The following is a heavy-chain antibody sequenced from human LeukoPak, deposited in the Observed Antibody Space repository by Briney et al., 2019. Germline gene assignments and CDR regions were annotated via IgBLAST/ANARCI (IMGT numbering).Heavy chain of an antibody. D-gene: IGHD6-19*01. CDR1: GFTFSSYW. CDR2: IKQDGSEK. V-gene: IGHV3-7*01. Sequence: PGGSLRLSCAASGFTFSSYWMSWVRQAPGKGLEWVANIKQDGSEKYYVDSVKGRFTISRDNAKNSLYLQMNSLRAEDTAVYYCATHGDIAVAGTSLDYWGQGTLVTVSS. CDR3: ATHGDIAVAGTSLDY. J-gene: IGHJ4*02.